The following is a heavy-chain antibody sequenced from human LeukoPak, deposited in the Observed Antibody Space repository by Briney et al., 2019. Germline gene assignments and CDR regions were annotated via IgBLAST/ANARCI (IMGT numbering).Heavy chain of an antibody. CDR2: INHSGST. J-gene: IGHJ5*02. CDR3: AREAAAGRTGLDP. CDR1: GGSFSGYY. V-gene: IGHV4-34*01. Sequence: SETLSLTCAVYGGSFSGYYWSWIRQPPGKGLEWIGEINHSGSTNYNPSLKSRVTISVDTSKNQFSLKLSSVTAADTAVYYCAREAAAGRTGLDPWGQGTLVTVSS. D-gene: IGHD6-13*01.